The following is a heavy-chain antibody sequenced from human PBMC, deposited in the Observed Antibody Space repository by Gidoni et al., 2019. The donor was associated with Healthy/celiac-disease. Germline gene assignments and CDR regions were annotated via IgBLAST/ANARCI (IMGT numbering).Heavy chain of an antibody. V-gene: IGHV3-23*01. Sequence: EVQLLESGGGLVQPGGSLRLSCAASGFTFSSYAMFWVHQAPGKGLGWVSAISGSGGSTYYADSVKGRFTISRDNSKNTLYLQMNSLRAEDTAVYYCAKDPQVVVVAARGFDFDYWGQGTLVTVSS. CDR2: ISGSGGST. CDR1: GFTFSSYA. CDR3: AKDPQVVVVAARGFDFDY. J-gene: IGHJ4*02. D-gene: IGHD2-15*01.